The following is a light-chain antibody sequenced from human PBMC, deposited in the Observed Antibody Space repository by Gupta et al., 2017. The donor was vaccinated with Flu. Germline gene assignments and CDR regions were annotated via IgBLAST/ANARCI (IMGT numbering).Light chain of an antibody. Sequence: QSVLTQPPSVSGPPGERVTISCSGTSSSIGSNPVNWYQQLPGTAPRLLIYSNAQRPSGVPDRFSASKSGTSASLAISGLQAEDEADFYCASWDDSLNGPVFGEGTKLTVL. V-gene: IGLV1-44*01. J-gene: IGLJ3*02. CDR2: SNA. CDR3: ASWDDSLNGPV. CDR1: SSSIGSNP.